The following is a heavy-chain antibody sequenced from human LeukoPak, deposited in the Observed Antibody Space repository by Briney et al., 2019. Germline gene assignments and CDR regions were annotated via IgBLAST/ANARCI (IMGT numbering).Heavy chain of an antibody. CDR2: IYYSGTT. D-gene: IGHD4-17*01. CDR3: AREDPQTTVPEGMDV. Sequence: SETLSLTCTVSGYTISSSSYYWSWIRQSPGKGLEWIGYIYYSGTTNYNPSLKSRVTISVDTSRNQFSLQLRSVTAADTAVYYCAREDPQTTVPEGMDVWGQGTTVIVSS. V-gene: IGHV4-61*01. CDR1: GYTISSSSYY. J-gene: IGHJ6*02.